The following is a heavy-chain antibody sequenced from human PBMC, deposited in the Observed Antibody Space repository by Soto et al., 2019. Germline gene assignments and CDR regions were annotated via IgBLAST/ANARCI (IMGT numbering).Heavy chain of an antibody. D-gene: IGHD2-8*01. CDR1: GYTLTELS. Sequence: ASVKVSCKVSGYTLTELSMHWVRQAPGKGLEWMGGFDPEDGETIYAQKFQGRVTMTEDTSTDTAYMELSSLRSEDTAVYYCATDTDILLPYYYGMDVWGQGTTVTVSS. CDR2: FDPEDGET. V-gene: IGHV1-24*01. CDR3: ATDTDILLPYYYGMDV. J-gene: IGHJ6*02.